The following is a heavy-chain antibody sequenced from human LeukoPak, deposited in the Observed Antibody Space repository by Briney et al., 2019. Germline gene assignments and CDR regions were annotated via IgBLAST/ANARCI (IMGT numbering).Heavy chain of an antibody. V-gene: IGHV3-23*01. J-gene: IGHJ3*02. D-gene: IGHD6-19*01. CDR3: ASPSSGQSFDI. Sequence: SGGSLRLSCAASGFTFSSYAMSWVRQAPGKGLQWVSAISGSGGSTYYADSVKGRFTISRDNSMNTLYLQMNSLRAEDTAVYYCASPSSGQSFDIWGQGTMVTVSS. CDR1: GFTFSSYA. CDR2: ISGSGGST.